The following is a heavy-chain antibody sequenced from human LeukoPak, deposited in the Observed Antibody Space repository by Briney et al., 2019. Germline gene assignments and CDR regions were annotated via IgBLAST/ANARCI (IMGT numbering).Heavy chain of an antibody. J-gene: IGHJ5*02. Sequence: LETLSLTCTVSGGSISSSSYYWGWIRQPPGKGLEWIGSIYYSGSTYYNPSLKSRVTIPVDTSKNQFSLKLSSVTAADTAVYYCARLPGRSSPQSWFDPWGQGTLVTVSS. CDR1: GGSISSSSYY. CDR3: ARLPGRSSPQSWFDP. D-gene: IGHD2-2*01. CDR2: IYYSGST. V-gene: IGHV4-39*01.